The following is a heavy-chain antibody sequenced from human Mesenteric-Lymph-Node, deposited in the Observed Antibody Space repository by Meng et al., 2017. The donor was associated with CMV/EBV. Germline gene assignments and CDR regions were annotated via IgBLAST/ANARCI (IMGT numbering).Heavy chain of an antibody. D-gene: IGHD2-2*02. CDR1: GFTFSSYA. Sequence: GGSLRLSCAASGFTFSSYAMHWVRQAPGKGLEWVAVISYDGSNKYYADSVKGRFTISRDNSKNTLYLQMNSLRAEDTAVYYCARDLGVVVPAAIFDYWGQGTLVTVSS. CDR2: ISYDGSNK. CDR3: ARDLGVVVPAAIFDY. V-gene: IGHV3-30-3*01. J-gene: IGHJ4*02.